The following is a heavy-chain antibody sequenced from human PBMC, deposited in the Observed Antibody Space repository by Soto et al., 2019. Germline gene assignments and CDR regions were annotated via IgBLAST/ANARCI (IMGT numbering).Heavy chain of an antibody. CDR1: GGSFSGYY. J-gene: IGHJ3*02. D-gene: IGHD3-16*01. V-gene: IGHV4-34*01. Sequence: PSETLSLTCAVYGGSFSGYYWSWIRQPPGKGLEWIGEINHSGSTNYNPSLKSRVTISVDTSKNQFSLNLSSVTAADTAVYYCASQGSTQGAEAFDIWGQGTMVTVSS. CDR3: ASQGSTQGAEAFDI. CDR2: INHSGST.